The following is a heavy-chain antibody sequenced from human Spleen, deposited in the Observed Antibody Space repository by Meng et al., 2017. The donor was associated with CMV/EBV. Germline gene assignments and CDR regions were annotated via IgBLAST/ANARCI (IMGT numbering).Heavy chain of an antibody. V-gene: IGHV3-30*02. CDR2: IRYDGSNK. Sequence: GESLKISCAASGFSFSTYNMNWVRQAPGKGLEWVAFIRYDGSNKYYADSVKGRFTISRDNSKNTLYLQMNSLRAEDTAVYYCARGPPYYDFWSGYYGMDVWGQGTTVTVSS. CDR1: GFSFSTYN. J-gene: IGHJ6*02. CDR3: ARGPPYYDFWSGYYGMDV. D-gene: IGHD3-3*01.